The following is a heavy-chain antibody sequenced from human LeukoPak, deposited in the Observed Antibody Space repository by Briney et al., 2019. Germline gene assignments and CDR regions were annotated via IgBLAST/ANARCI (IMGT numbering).Heavy chain of an antibody. CDR3: AREVSEGFYYDSSGYYRRFDY. Sequence: SQTLSLTCAISGDSVSSNSAAWNWIRQSPSRGLEWLGRTYYRSKWYNDYAVSVKSRITINPDTSKNQFSLQLNSVTPEDTAVYYCAREVSEGFYYDSSGYYRRFDYWGQGTLVTVSS. CDR1: GDSVSSNSAA. D-gene: IGHD3-22*01. CDR2: TYYRSKWYN. J-gene: IGHJ4*02. V-gene: IGHV6-1*01.